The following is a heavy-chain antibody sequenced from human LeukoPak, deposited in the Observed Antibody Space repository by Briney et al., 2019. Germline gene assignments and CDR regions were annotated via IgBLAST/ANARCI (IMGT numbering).Heavy chain of an antibody. V-gene: IGHV1-3*01. CDR3: ARDSGSGNNDY. D-gene: IGHD1-26*01. Sequence: ASVKVSCKASGYTFTSYAIHRVRQAPGQRLEWMGWISDGNGNTKYSQNFRGRVTFISNTSATTAFMELSSLRFEDAAVYYCARDSGSGNNDYWGQGTLVTVSS. CDR2: ISDGNGNT. CDR1: GYTFTSYA. J-gene: IGHJ4*02.